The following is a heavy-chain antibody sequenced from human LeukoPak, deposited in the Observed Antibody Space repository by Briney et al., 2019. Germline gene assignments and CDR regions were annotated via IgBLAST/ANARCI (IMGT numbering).Heavy chain of an antibody. CDR1: GGSISSSSYY. J-gene: IGHJ4*02. CDR2: IYYSGST. V-gene: IGHV4-39*01. D-gene: IGHD3-3*01. CDR3: ARGSQVDDFWSGYRAPLDY. Sequence: SETLSLTCTVSGGSISSSSYYWGWIRQPPGKGLEWIGRIYYSGSTYYNPSLKSRVPISVETSKNQFSLKLSSVTAADTAVYFCARGSQVDDFWSGYRAPLDYWGQGTLVTVSS.